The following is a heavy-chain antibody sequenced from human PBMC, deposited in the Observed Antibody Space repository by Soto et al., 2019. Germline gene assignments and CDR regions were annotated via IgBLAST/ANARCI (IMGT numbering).Heavy chain of an antibody. J-gene: IGHJ4*02. CDR1: GGSFSGYY. CDR2: INHSGST. D-gene: IGHD1-1*01. Sequence: SETLSLTCAVYGGSFSGYYWSWIRQPPGKGLEWIGEINHSGSTNYNPSLKSRVTISVDTSKNQFSLKLSSVTAADTAVYYCARTGTRGPSRYSGIYWGQGTLVTVSS. V-gene: IGHV4-34*01. CDR3: ARTGTRGPSRYSGIY.